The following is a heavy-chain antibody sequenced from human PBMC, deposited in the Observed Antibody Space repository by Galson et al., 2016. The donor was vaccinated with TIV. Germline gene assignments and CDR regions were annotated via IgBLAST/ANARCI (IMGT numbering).Heavy chain of an antibody. CDR2: ISYDGSNK. V-gene: IGHV3-30-3*01. J-gene: IGHJ4*02. D-gene: IGHD1-26*01. Sequence: SLRLSCAASGLIFSYYTMHWVRQTPGKGLEWVAVISYDGSNKFYADSVKGRFTFSRDNSKNTLYLQMNSLRAEDTAMYFCAKDFGGPVGPATGSFDYWGQGTLVTVSS. CDR3: AKDFGGPVGPATGSFDY. CDR1: GLIFSYYT.